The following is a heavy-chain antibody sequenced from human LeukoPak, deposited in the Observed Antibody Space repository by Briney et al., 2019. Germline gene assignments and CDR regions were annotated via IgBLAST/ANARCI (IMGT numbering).Heavy chain of an antibody. CDR3: VKVSYSSGWHSGYYFDY. Sequence: GGSLRLSCAASGFTFDDYAMHWVRHAPGKGLEWVSGLSWNSGTISYADSVKGRFTISRDNAKNSLSLQINSLRAEDTALYYCVKVSYSSGWHSGYYFDYWGQGTLVTVSS. CDR1: GFTFDDYA. D-gene: IGHD6-19*01. V-gene: IGHV3-9*01. CDR2: LSWNSGTI. J-gene: IGHJ4*02.